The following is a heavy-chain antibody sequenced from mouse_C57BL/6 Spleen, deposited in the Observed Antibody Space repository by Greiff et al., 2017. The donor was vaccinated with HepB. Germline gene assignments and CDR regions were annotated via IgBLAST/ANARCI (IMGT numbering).Heavy chain of an antibody. J-gene: IGHJ2*01. CDR2: IYPGDGDT. CDR3: ARSPGNYFDY. V-gene: IGHV1-82*01. CDR1: GYAFSSSW. Sequence: VKLMESGPELVKPGASVKISCKASGYAFSSSWMNWVKQRPGKGLEWIGRIYPGDGDTNYNGKFKGKATLTADKSSSTAYMQLSSLTSEDSAVYFCARSPGNYFDYWGQGTTLTVSS.